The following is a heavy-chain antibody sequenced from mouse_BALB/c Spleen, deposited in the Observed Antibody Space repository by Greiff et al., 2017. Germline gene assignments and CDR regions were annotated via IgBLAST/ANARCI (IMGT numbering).Heavy chain of an antibody. D-gene: IGHD1-2*01. J-gene: IGHJ4*01. CDR2: ISYSGST. Sequence: DVQLQESGPGLVKPSQSLSLTCTVTGYSITSDYAWNWIRQFPGNKLEWMGYISYSGSTSYNPSLKSRISITRDTSKNQFFLQLNSVTTEDTATYYCARFTTANYAMDYWGQGTSVTVSS. V-gene: IGHV3-2*02. CDR1: GYSITSDYA. CDR3: ARFTTANYAMDY.